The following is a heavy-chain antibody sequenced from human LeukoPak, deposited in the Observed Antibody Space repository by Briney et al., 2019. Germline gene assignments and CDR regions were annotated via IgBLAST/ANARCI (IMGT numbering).Heavy chain of an antibody. J-gene: IGHJ4*02. Sequence: GGSLRLSCAASRFTVSSNYMNWVRQAPGKGLEWVSVLYTDGTTYYADSVKGRFTISRDNSKNTLSLQMNSLRAEDTAVYYCARVSPESSGYPRGYFDYWGQGTLVTASS. V-gene: IGHV3-66*01. CDR1: RFTVSSNY. CDR3: ARVSPESSGYPRGYFDY. CDR2: LYTDGTT. D-gene: IGHD3-22*01.